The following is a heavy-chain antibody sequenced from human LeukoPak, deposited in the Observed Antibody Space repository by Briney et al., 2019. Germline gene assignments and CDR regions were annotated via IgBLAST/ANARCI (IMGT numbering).Heavy chain of an antibody. V-gene: IGHV2-70*11. CDR1: GFSLSTGGMC. J-gene: IGHJ4*02. CDR2: IDWSDNK. D-gene: IGHD4-17*01. Sequence: SGPTLVNPTQTLTLTCTFSGFSLSTGGMCVHWIRQPLGKAPEWLGRIDWSDNKYYSTSLETRLSVSKDTSKNQVVLTMANMDPVDTATYYCARSDTVTIFDYWGQGTLVTVSS. CDR3: ARSDTVTIFDY.